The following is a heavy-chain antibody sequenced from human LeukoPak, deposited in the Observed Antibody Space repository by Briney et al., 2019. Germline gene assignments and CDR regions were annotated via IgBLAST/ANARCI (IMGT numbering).Heavy chain of an antibody. CDR2: IKQDGSEK. CDR1: GFTFSSYE. CDR3: ARRTGGSWDFDH. D-gene: IGHD2-15*01. V-gene: IGHV3-7*01. Sequence: GGSLRLSCAASGFTFSSYEMNWVRQAPGKGLEWVATIKQDGSEKYYVDSVKGRFTISRENVKNSLYLQMNSLRAEDTAVYYCARRTGGSWDFDHWGQGTQVTVSS. J-gene: IGHJ4*02.